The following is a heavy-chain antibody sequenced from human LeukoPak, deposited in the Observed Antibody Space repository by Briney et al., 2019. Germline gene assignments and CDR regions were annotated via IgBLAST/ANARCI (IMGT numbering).Heavy chain of an antibody. Sequence: GGSLRLSCTAYGFTFGDYAMSWVRQAPGKGLEWVGFIRSKAYGGTTEYAASVKGRFTISRDDSKSIAYLQMNSLKTEDNAVYYCTRWAVAGTAFDYWGQGTLVTVSS. CDR1: GFTFGDYA. V-gene: IGHV3-49*04. CDR3: TRWAVAGTAFDY. CDR2: IRSKAYGGTT. J-gene: IGHJ4*02. D-gene: IGHD6-19*01.